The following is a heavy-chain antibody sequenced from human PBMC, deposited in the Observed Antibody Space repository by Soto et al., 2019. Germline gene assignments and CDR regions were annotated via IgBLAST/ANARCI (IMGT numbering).Heavy chain of an antibody. Sequence: SVKVSCKASGFTFTSSAVQWVRQARGQRLEWIGWIVVGSGNTNYAQKFQERVTITRDMSTSTACMELSSLRSEDTAVYYCAAGRYYYDSSGYYQDGMDVWGQGTTVTVSS. CDR2: IVVGSGNT. CDR1: GFTFTSSA. CDR3: AAGRYYYDSSGYYQDGMDV. V-gene: IGHV1-58*01. J-gene: IGHJ6*02. D-gene: IGHD3-22*01.